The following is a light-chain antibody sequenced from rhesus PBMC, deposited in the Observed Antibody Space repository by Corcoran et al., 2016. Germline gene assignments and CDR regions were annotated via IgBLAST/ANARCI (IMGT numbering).Light chain of an antibody. J-gene: IGKJ4*01. CDR2: RAS. CDR1: QGISNW. CDR3: KQHDNSPPT. V-gene: IGKV1-69*01. Sequence: DIQMTQSPSSLSASVGDRVTITCRASQGISNWLAWYQQKPGKTPKLLIYRASNLETGVPSRFSGSGSGTDFTLTISSLQPEDIATYYWKQHDNSPPTFSGGTKVELK.